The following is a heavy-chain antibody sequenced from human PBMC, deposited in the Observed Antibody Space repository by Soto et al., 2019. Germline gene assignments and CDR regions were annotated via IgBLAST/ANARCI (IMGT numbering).Heavy chain of an antibody. CDR2: ISGSGGST. Sequence: GGSLRLSCAASGFTFSSYAMSWVRQAPGKGLEWVSAISGSGGSTYYADSVKGRFTISRDNSKNTLYLQMNSLRAEDTAVYYCAKMSSSSVYYYYGMDVWGQGTTDTVSS. J-gene: IGHJ6*02. V-gene: IGHV3-23*01. CDR1: GFTFSSYA. CDR3: AKMSSSSVYYYYGMDV. D-gene: IGHD6-6*01.